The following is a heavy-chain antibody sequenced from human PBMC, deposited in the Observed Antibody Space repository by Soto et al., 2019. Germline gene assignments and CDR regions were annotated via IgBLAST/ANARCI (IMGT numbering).Heavy chain of an antibody. CDR1: GFSLNTDGEG. Sequence: QITLKESGPTQVNPTQTLTLTCSFSGFSLNTDGEGVGWVRQPPGEALEWLALISWDDDERYSPSLKTRLTITKYPSKNQVILIMTNMDPVDTATYYCAHSRNLITEDAQVGDFDYWGQGILVTFSS. V-gene: IGHV2-5*02. D-gene: IGHD3-10*01. J-gene: IGHJ4*02. CDR2: ISWDDDE. CDR3: AHSRNLITEDAQVGDFDY.